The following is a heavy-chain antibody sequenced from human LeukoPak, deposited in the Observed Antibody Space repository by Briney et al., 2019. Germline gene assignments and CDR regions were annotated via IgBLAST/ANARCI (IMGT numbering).Heavy chain of an antibody. CDR1: GFTFSSYE. CDR2: ISSSGSTI. D-gene: IGHD1-26*01. Sequence: PGGSLRLSCAASGFTFSSYEMNWVRQAQGKGLEWVSYISSSGSTIYYADSVKGRFTISRDNAKNSLYLQMNSLRAEDTAVYYCAREVVGATSEFDYWGQGTLVTVSS. V-gene: IGHV3-48*03. CDR3: AREVVGATSEFDY. J-gene: IGHJ4*02.